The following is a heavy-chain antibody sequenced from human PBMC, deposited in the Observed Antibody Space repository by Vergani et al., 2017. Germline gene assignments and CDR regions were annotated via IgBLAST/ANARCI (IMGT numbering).Heavy chain of an antibody. J-gene: IGHJ3*01. CDR2: IQPDGSGK. CDR3: SRWDAFDF. CDR1: GFTFSNYW. V-gene: IGHV3-7*03. Sequence: EVQLVESGGGLVQPGGSLRLSCAASGFTFSNYWMTWVRQAPGKGLEWVANIQPDGSGKYYVDSVKGRFTISRDNAKNSLYLQVDSLRAEDTAMYYCSRWDAFDFWGQGTMVTVSS.